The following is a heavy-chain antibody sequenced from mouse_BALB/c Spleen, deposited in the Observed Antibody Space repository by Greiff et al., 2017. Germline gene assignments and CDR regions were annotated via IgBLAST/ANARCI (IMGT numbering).Heavy chain of an antibody. J-gene: IGHJ3*01. CDR2: IRLKSNNYAT. Sequence: EVQGVESGGGLVQPGGSMKLSCVASGFTFSNYWMNWVRQSPEKGLEWVAEIRLKSNNYATHYAESVKGRFTISRDDSKSSVYLQMNNLRAEDTGIYYCTREYYGRAWFAYWGQGTLVTVSA. D-gene: IGHD1-1*01. CDR3: TREYYGRAWFAY. CDR1: GFTFSNYW. V-gene: IGHV6-6*02.